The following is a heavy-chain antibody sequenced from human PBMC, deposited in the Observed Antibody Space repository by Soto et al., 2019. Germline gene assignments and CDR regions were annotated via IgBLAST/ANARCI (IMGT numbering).Heavy chain of an antibody. J-gene: IGHJ4*02. D-gene: IGHD3-22*01. CDR2: MNANSGNT. CDR3: ARGPYYDSSGYHVAGDS. V-gene: IGHV1-8*01. CDR1: GYTFTSYD. Sequence: QVQLVQSGPDVKKPGASVKVSCKASGYTFTSYDINWVRQATGQGLEWMGWMNANSGNTGYAQKFQGRVTMTTDTSISTAYMGLNSLSADDTAVYYCARGPYYDSSGYHVAGDSCGQGCLVTVSS.